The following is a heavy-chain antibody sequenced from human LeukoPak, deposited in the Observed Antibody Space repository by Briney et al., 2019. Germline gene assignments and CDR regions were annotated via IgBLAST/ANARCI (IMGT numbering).Heavy chain of an antibody. D-gene: IGHD1-26*01. CDR3: ATRGDSGSYTSTDY. CDR1: GYTFTGYY. J-gene: IGHJ4*02. V-gene: IGHV1-2*02. Sequence: GASVKVSCKASGYTFTGYYMHWVRQAPGQGLEWMGWINPNSGGTNYAQKFQGRVTMTRDTSISTAYMELSRLRPDDTAVYYCATRGDSGSYTSTDYWGQGTLVTVSS. CDR2: INPNSGGT.